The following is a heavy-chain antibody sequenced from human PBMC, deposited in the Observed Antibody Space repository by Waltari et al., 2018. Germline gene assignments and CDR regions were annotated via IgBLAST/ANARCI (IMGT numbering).Heavy chain of an antibody. CDR3: AKDVVGYTWDEGVDTIDV. CDR2: LYSAGAT. J-gene: IGHJ3*01. V-gene: IGHV3-53*01. Sequence: VXLSPSGGSLKLSCAASGFSVSSSFMTWVRRAPGKGLECVAILYSAGATYYSQSVRGRFLIARDNSKNILYLQMDDLTAEDTAVYYCAKDVVGYTWDEGVDTIDVWGQGAEVVVSS. D-gene: IGHD3-3*01. CDR1: GFSVSSSF.